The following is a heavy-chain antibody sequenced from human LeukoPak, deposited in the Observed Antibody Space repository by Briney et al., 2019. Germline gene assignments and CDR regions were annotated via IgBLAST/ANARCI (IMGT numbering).Heavy chain of an antibody. J-gene: IGHJ4*02. V-gene: IGHV4-38-2*02. Sequence: SETLSLTCSVSGYSISSAHFWGWIRQPPGKGLEWIGSIYHSGSTHYNPSLKSRVTISVDTSKNQFSLKLSSVTAADTAVYYCARESEGRGNDYWGQGTLVTVSS. CDR1: GYSISSAHF. CDR3: ARESEGRGNDY. CDR2: IYHSGST. D-gene: IGHD3-10*01.